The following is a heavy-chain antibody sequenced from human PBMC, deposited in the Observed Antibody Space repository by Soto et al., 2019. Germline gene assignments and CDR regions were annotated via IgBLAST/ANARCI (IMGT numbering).Heavy chain of an antibody. Sequence: QVQLVQSGAEVKKPGSSVKVSCKASGGTFSSYAISWVRQAPGQGLEWMGGIIPIFGTANYAQKFQGRVTITADESTSTAYMELSSLRSEDTAVYYCARRFIEYSSSSWGFDYYYGMDVWGQGTTVTVSS. V-gene: IGHV1-69*01. CDR2: IIPIFGTA. CDR3: ARRFIEYSSSSWGFDYYYGMDV. J-gene: IGHJ6*02. D-gene: IGHD6-6*01. CDR1: GGTFSSYA.